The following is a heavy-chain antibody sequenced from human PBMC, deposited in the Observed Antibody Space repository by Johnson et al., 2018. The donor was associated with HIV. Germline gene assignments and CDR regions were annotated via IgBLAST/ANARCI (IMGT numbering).Heavy chain of an antibody. J-gene: IGHJ3*01. CDR3: AKERTAMVTPFDA. Sequence: VQLVESGGGVVQPGRSLRLSCAASGFSFSTYNMHWVRHAPGRGLEWVAFISYSGSDTYYVDSVKGRFTVSRDNSENTLFLQMNSLRDEDTAVYYCAKERTAMVTPFDAWGPGTRVTVSS. V-gene: IGHV3-30*18. CDR2: ISYSGSDT. CDR1: GFSFSTYN. D-gene: IGHD5-18*01.